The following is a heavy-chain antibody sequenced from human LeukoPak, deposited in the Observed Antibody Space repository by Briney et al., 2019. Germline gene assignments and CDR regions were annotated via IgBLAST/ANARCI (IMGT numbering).Heavy chain of an antibody. D-gene: IGHD3-3*01. J-gene: IGHJ4*02. Sequence: SETLSLTCTVSGASISSYYWSWIRQPPGKGLEWIGDIYYSGSTNSNPSLKSRVTISVDTSRNQFSLKLSSVTAADTAVYYCAREGGFYRPLDYSGQGTLVTVSS. CDR2: IYYSGST. CDR1: GASISSYY. V-gene: IGHV4-59*12. CDR3: AREGGFYRPLDY.